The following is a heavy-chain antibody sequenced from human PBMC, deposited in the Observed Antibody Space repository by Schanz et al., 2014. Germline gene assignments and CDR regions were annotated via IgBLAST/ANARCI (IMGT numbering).Heavy chain of an antibody. J-gene: IGHJ5*02. V-gene: IGHV1-69*04. CDR1: GYTFTSYG. Sequence: QVQLVQSGAEVKKPGASVKVSCKASGYTFTSYGISWVRQAPGQGLEWMGRVIPILGVTHYAQKFQGRVTFTADKSTSTAYMELSSLKSEDTAVYYCARGPLGTSPWGQGTLVTVSS. CDR2: VIPILGVT. D-gene: IGHD5-12*01. CDR3: ARGPLGTSP.